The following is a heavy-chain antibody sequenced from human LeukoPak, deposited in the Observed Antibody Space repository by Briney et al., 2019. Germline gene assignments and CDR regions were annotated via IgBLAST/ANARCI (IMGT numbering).Heavy chain of an antibody. Sequence: PGGSLRLSCAASGFTVSISWMGWVRQAPGKGLEWVASLKEDGSRQYYVDSVRGRFTISRDNAKNSLYLQMSSLRVEDTAVYYCARDLSSRDAYWGQGTLVTVSS. CDR3: ARDLSSRDAY. CDR2: LKEDGSRQ. D-gene: IGHD6-13*01. J-gene: IGHJ4*02. V-gene: IGHV3-7*03. CDR1: GFTVSISW.